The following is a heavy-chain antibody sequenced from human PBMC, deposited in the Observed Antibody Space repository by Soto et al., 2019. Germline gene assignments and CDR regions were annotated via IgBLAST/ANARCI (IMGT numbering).Heavy chain of an antibody. CDR3: TRDASRDSSARGWFDP. Sequence: XESLSLSCAASGFTFRSFTMNGVGQAPGKGLEWVSTISSNSAYIYYTDALRGRFTISRDNAKNSLHLQMNSLRAEDTAVYYCTRDASRDSSARGWFDPWGPGTLVTVSS. V-gene: IGHV3-21*01. D-gene: IGHD6-13*01. J-gene: IGHJ5*02. CDR2: ISSNSAYI. CDR1: GFTFRSFT.